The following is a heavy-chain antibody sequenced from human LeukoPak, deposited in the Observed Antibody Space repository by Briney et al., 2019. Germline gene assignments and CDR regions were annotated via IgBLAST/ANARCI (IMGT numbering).Heavy chain of an antibody. CDR1: GRPNCSYY. CDR3: GRNERGSSNP. D-gene: IGHD6-13*01. J-gene: IGHJ5*02. CDR2: IYCSGCT. V-gene: IGHV4-59*08. Sequence: SEPLSLICSVSGRPNCSYYWSGIRQPPGKGREWVGYIYCSGCTNYNPSLKSRVTLPLRPSKKQFSLTQSYVTAADAAVYYWGRNERGSSNPWGQRTLVTVSS.